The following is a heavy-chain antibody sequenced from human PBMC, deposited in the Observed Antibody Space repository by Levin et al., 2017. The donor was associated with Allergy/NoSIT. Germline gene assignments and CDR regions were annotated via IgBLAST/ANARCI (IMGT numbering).Heavy chain of an antibody. CDR3: ARGLGGGLLRDDYYGMDV. J-gene: IGHJ6*02. V-gene: IGHV1-46*01. CDR2: INPSGGST. Sequence: PWASVKVSCKASGYTFTSYYMHWVRQAPGQGLEWMGIINPSGGSTSYAQKFQGRVTMTWDTSTSTVYLELSSLRSEDTAVYYGARGLGGGLLRDDYYGMDVWGQGTTVTVSS. CDR1: GYTFTSYY. D-gene: IGHD3-16*01.